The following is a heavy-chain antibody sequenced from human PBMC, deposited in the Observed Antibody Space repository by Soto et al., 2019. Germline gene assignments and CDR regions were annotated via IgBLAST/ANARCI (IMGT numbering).Heavy chain of an antibody. J-gene: IGHJ4*02. CDR2: TSDDGSKR. CDR1: GFTFSDYA. D-gene: IGHD6-19*01. CDR3: AKGSPDRSWLD. Sequence: QVQLVESGGGAVLAGMSLRLSCAGSGFTFSDYAMYWVRQAPGKGLEWVAVTSDDGSKRYYTESVKGRFTITRDNSKNALYLQMNSMRREDTAVYYCAKGSPDRSWLDWGQGTLVA. V-gene: IGHV3-30*18.